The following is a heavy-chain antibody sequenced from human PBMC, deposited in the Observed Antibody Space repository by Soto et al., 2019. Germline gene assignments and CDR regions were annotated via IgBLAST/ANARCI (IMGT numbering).Heavy chain of an antibody. D-gene: IGHD6-6*01. J-gene: IGHJ6*02. CDR2: ISSGSTYI. CDR1: GFTFSSYS. CDR3: AREQLERYYYGMDV. Sequence: GGSLRLSFAASGFTFSSYSMNWVRQAPGKGLEWVSSISSGSTYIYHADSMKGRFTISRDDAKNSLYLQMNSLRAEDTVVYYCAREQLERYYYGMDVWGQGTTVPVYS. V-gene: IGHV3-21*01.